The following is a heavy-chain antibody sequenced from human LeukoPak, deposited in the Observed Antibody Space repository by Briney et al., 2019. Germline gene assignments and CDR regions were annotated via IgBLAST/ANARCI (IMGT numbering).Heavy chain of an antibody. J-gene: IGHJ4*02. CDR2: ITSSSSYI. V-gene: IGHV3-21*01. CDR1: GFTFYSYA. Sequence: GGSLRLSCAASGFTFYSYAMNWVRQTPGKGLEWVSSITSSSSYIYYADSVKGRFTISRDNAKNSLCLQMNSLRAEDTAVYYCARHVVAVGFDYWGQGTLVTVPS. CDR3: ARHVVAVGFDY. D-gene: IGHD3-22*01.